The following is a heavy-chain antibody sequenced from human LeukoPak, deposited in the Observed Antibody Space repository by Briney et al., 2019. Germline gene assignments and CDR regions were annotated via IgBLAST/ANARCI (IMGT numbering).Heavy chain of an antibody. Sequence: SETLSLTCTVSGYSISSGYYWGWIRQPPGKGLEWIGSIYHSGSTYHNPSLKSRVTISVDTSKNQFSLKLSSVTAADTAVYYCASLSYCSGGSCTEFDYWGQGTLVTVSS. J-gene: IGHJ4*02. CDR2: IYHSGST. D-gene: IGHD2-15*01. V-gene: IGHV4-38-2*02. CDR3: ASLSYCSGGSCTEFDY. CDR1: GYSISSGYY.